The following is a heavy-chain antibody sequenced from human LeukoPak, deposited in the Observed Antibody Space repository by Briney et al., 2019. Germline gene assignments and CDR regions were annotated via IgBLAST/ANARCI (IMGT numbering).Heavy chain of an antibody. V-gene: IGHV3-7*01. J-gene: IGHJ4*02. D-gene: IGHD3-22*01. Sequence: GGSLRLSCAASGVTFSSYWMSWVRQAPGKRLEWVANIKEDGSEKYYVDSVKGRFTISRDNAKNSVYLQMNSLRAEDTAVYYCARGRFNYDSTGYSSFYYWGQGTLVTVSS. CDR2: IKEDGSEK. CDR3: ARGRFNYDSTGYSSFYY. CDR1: GVTFSSYW.